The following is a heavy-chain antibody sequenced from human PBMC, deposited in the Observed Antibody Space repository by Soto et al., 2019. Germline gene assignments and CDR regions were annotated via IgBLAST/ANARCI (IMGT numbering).Heavy chain of an antibody. D-gene: IGHD3-10*01. CDR3: ASRGSRYYCGMDV. CDR2: TYYSGSP. Sequence: SETLSPPSPVSGGSISSSSYYWSWISQPPGKGLEWIGSTYYSGSPYYNPSLKSPVTISVATFKTQFTPKLSSVTAAETAVYYCASRGSRYYCGMDVWGQGTTVTVSS. CDR1: GGSISSSSYY. V-gene: IGHV4-39*01. J-gene: IGHJ6*02.